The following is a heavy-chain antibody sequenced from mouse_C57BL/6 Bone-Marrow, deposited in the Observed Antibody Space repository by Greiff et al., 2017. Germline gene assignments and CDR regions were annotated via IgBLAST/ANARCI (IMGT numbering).Heavy chain of an antibody. Sequence: QVQLQQPGAELVRPGTSVKLSCKASGYTFTSYWMHWVKQRPGQGLEWIGVIDPSDSYTNYNQKFKGKATLTVDTSSRTAYMQPSSLTSEYSAVYCCARPSFENWGQGTLVTVSA. CDR3: ARPSFEN. J-gene: IGHJ3*01. V-gene: IGHV1-59*01. CDR1: GYTFTSYW. CDR2: IDPSDSYT.